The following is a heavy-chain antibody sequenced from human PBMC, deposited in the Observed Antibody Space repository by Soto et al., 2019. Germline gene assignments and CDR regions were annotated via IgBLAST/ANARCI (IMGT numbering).Heavy chain of an antibody. CDR1: GDSVSSNSAA. CDR2: TYYRSKWYN. Sequence: SQTLSLTCAISGDSVSSNSAAWNWIGQSPSRGLEWLGRTYYRSKWYNDYAVSVKSRITINPDTSKNQFSLQLNSVTPEDTAVYYCARALWFGELSDTAQDYYYGMDVWGQGTTVTVS. CDR3: ARALWFGELSDTAQDYYYGMDV. J-gene: IGHJ6*02. V-gene: IGHV6-1*01. D-gene: IGHD3-10*01.